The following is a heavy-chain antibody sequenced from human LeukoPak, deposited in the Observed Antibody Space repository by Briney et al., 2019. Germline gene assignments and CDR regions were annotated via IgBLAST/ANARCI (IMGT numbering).Heavy chain of an antibody. V-gene: IGHV3-23*01. CDR2: ISGSGGST. CDR3: AKGLRMVRGVIMQTQPNY. CDR1: GFTFSSYG. J-gene: IGHJ4*02. Sequence: PGGTLRLSCAASGFTFSSYGMSWVRQAPGKGLEWVSAISGSGGSTYYADSVKGRFTISRDNSKNTLYLQMNSLRAEDTAVYYCAKGLRMVRGVIMQTQPNYWGQGTLVTVSS. D-gene: IGHD3-10*01.